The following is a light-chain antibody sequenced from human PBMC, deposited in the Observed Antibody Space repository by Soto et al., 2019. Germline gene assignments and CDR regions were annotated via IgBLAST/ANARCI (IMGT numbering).Light chain of an antibody. Sequence: EIQLTQSPSTLSASLGERVTLTCRASQGISSCLGWYQQKPGQAPRLLIYDAFTRPTGIPARFSGGGSGTEFTLTISSLQSEDFAAYYCQQFNNRPSTFGRGTKVDIK. J-gene: IGKJ1*01. CDR1: QGISSC. CDR2: DAF. CDR3: QQFNNRPST. V-gene: IGKV3-15*01.